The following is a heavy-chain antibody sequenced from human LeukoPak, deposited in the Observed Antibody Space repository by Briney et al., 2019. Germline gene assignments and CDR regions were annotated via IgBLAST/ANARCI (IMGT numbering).Heavy chain of an antibody. J-gene: IGHJ3*02. V-gene: IGHV4-39*07. CDR2: VHYSGGT. Sequence: SETLSLTCTVSGGSIPTSTYHWGWIRQSPGKGLEWIGSVHYSGGTYYNPSLRSRVSISLDTSKSQFSLKLSSVTAADTAVYYCARVRVTMIVADAFDIWGQGTMVTVSS. CDR3: ARVRVTMIVADAFDI. D-gene: IGHD3-22*01. CDR1: GGSIPTSTYH.